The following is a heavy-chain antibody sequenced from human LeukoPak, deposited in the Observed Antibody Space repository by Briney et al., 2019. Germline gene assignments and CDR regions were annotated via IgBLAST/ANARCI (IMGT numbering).Heavy chain of an antibody. V-gene: IGHV3-30*18. Sequence: GGSLRLSCAASGFTFSNYGIHWVRQAPGKGLEWVAVISYDGNNKYYADSVKGRFTISRDNSKNTLFLQMNSLRAEDTAVYYCAKGVDYCSGGSCPADYWGPGTLVTVSS. CDR1: GFTFSNYG. CDR3: AKGVDYCSGGSCPADY. CDR2: ISYDGNNK. D-gene: IGHD2-15*01. J-gene: IGHJ4*02.